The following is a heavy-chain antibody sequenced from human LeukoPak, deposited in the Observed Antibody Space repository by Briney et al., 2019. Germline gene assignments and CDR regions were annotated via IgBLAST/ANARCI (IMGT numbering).Heavy chain of an antibody. CDR1: GGSISGYY. CDR2: VYTSGST. J-gene: IGHJ3*02. Sequence: SETLSLICSVPGGSISGYYWTWIRQPAGKGLEWIGRVYTSGSTHYNPSLKTRLTMSVDTSKNQFSLKLSSVTAADTAVYYCARLITGTTTAFDIWGQGTMVTVSS. V-gene: IGHV4-4*07. CDR3: ARLITGTTTAFDI. D-gene: IGHD1-7*01.